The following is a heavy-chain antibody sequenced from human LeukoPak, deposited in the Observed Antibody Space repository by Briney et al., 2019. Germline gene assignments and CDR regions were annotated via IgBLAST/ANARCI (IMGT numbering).Heavy chain of an antibody. CDR2: ISGDGGST. CDR1: GFTFSSYA. Sequence: GGSLRLSCAASGFTFSSYAMHWVRQAPGKGLEWVSLISGDGGSTYYADSVKGRFTISRDNSKNSLYLQMNSLRTEDTALYYCAKVTYYYDSSGYFSAFDYWGQGTLVTVSS. D-gene: IGHD3-22*01. CDR3: AKVTYYYDSSGYFSAFDY. J-gene: IGHJ4*02. V-gene: IGHV3-43*02.